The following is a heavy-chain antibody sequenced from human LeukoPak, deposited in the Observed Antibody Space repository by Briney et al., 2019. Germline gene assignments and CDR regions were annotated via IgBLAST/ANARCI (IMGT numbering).Heavy chain of an antibody. V-gene: IGHV3-23*01. D-gene: IGHD1-1*01. CDR2: ISGSGGST. CDR3: AKDQSRVHETTDY. J-gene: IGHJ4*02. CDR1: GFTFSSYA. Sequence: AGGSLRLSCAASGFTFSSYAMSWVRQAPGKGLEWVSAISGSGGSTYYADSVKGRFTISRDNSKNTLYLQMNSLRAEDTAVYYCAKDQSRVHETTDYWGQGTLVTVSS.